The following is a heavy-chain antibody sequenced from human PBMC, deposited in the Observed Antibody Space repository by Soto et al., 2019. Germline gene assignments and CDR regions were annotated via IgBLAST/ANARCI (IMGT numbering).Heavy chain of an antibody. CDR1: GFTFSSYA. V-gene: IGHV3-30-3*01. D-gene: IGHD3-10*01. CDR3: ARDLRYYYGSGAQSQGAFDI. CDR2: ISYDGSNK. J-gene: IGHJ3*02. Sequence: GGSLRLSCAASGFTFSSYAMHWVRQAPGKGLEWVAVISYDGSNKYYADSVKGRFTISRDNSKNTLYLQMNSLRAEDTAVYYCARDLRYYYGSGAQSQGAFDIWGQGTMVTVSS.